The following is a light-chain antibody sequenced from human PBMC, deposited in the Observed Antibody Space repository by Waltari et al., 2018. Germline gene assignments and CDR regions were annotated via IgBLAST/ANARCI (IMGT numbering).Light chain of an antibody. J-gene: IGLJ1*01. CDR1: GSVVGGHNL. V-gene: IGLV2-23*02. CDR2: DVT. CDR3: CSYAGLSTWV. Sequence: QSALTQPASVSGSPGQSITISCTGSGSVVGGHNLVSWYQQYPAQAPNLIISDVTERPSGVSTRFSGSKSGNTASLTISGLQAEDEAEYYCCSYAGLSTWVFGGGTKVTVL.